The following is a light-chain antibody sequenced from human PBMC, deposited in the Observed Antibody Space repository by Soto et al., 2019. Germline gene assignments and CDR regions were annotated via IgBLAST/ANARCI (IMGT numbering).Light chain of an antibody. Sequence: SALPRLGSVCGAPGPTVTIFCSGSSFNIGNNYVSWYQQLPGTAPKLLIYENNKRPSGILDRFSGSKSGTSATLGITGLQTGDEADYYCGTWDSSLSAFVFGTGTKVTVL. CDR1: SFNIGNNY. CDR3: GTWDSSLSAFV. J-gene: IGLJ1*01. CDR2: ENN. V-gene: IGLV1-51*02.